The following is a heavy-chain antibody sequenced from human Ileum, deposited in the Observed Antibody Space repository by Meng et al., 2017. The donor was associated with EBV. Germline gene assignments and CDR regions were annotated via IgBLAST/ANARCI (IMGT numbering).Heavy chain of an antibody. CDR2: INPSEGT. Sequence: QLQRHQWAAGLFEPSETLSLTCAVYVGSFTDYYWTWIRQPPGKGLEWIGEINPSEGTNYNPSLKSRVTISVDTSKNQFSLKMNSLTAADTAIYYCARRGSYGGGCDYWGQGTLVTVSS. V-gene: IGHV4-34*01. J-gene: IGHJ4*02. D-gene: IGHD1-26*01. CDR3: ARRGSYGGGCDY. CDR1: VGSFTDYY.